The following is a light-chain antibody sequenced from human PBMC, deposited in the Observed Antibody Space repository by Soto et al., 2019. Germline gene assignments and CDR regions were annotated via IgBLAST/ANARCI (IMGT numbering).Light chain of an antibody. CDR2: DDD. J-gene: IGLJ1*01. Sequence: SYELTQPPSVSVAPGQTARFACGGNNIGSRSVHWYQQRPGQAPILVVFDDDDRPSGIPERFSGSNSGNTATLTIIRVEAGDEADYYCQVWDTSIYQYVSGSGTKVTVL. CDR1: NIGSRS. V-gene: IGLV3-21*02. CDR3: QVWDTSIYQYV.